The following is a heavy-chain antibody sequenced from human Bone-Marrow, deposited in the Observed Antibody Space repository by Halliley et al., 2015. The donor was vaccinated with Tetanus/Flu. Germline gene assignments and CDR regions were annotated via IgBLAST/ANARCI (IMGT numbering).Heavy chain of an antibody. CDR2: ISYDGSNK. CDR3: ARGIPASGPRRPFDV. CDR1: RFIFNDYA. D-gene: IGHD6-25*01. J-gene: IGHJ3*01. V-gene: IGHV3-30-3*01. Sequence: SLRLSCAASRFIFNDYAMFWVRQAPGKGLEWVAVISYDGSNKFYAESVRGRFTISRDNSKNTLYLQMSSLRGDDTAVYYCARGIPASGPRRPFDVSGQGTMVTVSS.